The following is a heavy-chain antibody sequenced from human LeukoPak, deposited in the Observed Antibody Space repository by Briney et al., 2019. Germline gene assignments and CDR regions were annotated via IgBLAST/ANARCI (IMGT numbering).Heavy chain of an antibody. J-gene: IGHJ3*02. D-gene: IGHD6-6*01. CDR1: GFTFSSYA. CDR2: ISYDGSNK. CDR3: ARDAGYLAARDAFDI. Sequence: GRSLRLSCAASGFTFSSYAMHWVRQAPGKGLEWVAVISYDGSNKYYADSVKGRFTISRDNSKNTLYLQMNSLRAEDTAVYYCARDAGYLAARDAFDIWGQGTMVTVSS. V-gene: IGHV3-30-3*01.